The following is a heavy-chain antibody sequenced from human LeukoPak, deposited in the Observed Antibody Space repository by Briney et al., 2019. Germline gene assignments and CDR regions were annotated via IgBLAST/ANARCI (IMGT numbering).Heavy chain of an antibody. D-gene: IGHD2-2*01. CDR1: GGSISSGDYY. CDR2: IYYSGST. CDR3: AREARQDIVEVPAAMRLFSWFDP. V-gene: IGHV4-30-4*01. Sequence: SETLSLTCTVSGGSISSGDYYWSWIRQPPGKGLEWIGYIYYSGSTYYNPSLKSRVTISVDTSKNQFSLKLSSVTAADTAVYYCAREARQDIVEVPAAMRLFSWFDPWGQGTLVTVSS. J-gene: IGHJ5*02.